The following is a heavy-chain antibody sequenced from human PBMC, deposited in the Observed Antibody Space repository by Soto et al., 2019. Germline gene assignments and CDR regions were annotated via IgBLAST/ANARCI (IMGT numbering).Heavy chain of an antibody. CDR3: APRIVVVLGH. Sequence: HRCAVAGVTFISFAVSCVCQAPGKGLEWVSAISGSGGSTYYADSVKGRFTISRDNSKNTLYLQMNSLRAEDTAVYYCAPRIVVVLGHWGQGTLVTVSS. D-gene: IGHD3-22*01. CDR1: GVTFISFA. V-gene: IGHV3-23*01. CDR2: ISGSGGST. J-gene: IGHJ4*02.